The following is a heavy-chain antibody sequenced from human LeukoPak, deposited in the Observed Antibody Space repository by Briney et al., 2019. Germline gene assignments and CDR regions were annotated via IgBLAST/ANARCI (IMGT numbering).Heavy chain of an antibody. V-gene: IGHV3-48*03. CDR1: GFTFSSYE. Sequence: PGGSLRLSCAASGFTFSSYEMNWVRQAPGKGLEWVSYISSSGSTIYYADSVKGRFTISRDNAKNSLYPQMNSLRAEDTAVYYCARGLKAFDYWGQGTLVTVSS. CDR3: ARGLKAFDY. CDR2: ISSSGSTI. J-gene: IGHJ4*02.